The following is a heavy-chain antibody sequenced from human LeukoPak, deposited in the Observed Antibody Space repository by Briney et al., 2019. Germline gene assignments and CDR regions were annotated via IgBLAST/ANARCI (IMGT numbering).Heavy chain of an antibody. CDR2: IYTSGST. Sequence: SSETLSLTCTVSGGSISSYYWSWIRQPAGKGLEWIGRIYTSGSTNYNPSLKSRVTMSVDTSKNQFSLKLSSVTAADTAVYYCARSNPRRLLPLYYCYYYMDVWGKGTTVTVSS. CDR1: GGSISSYY. D-gene: IGHD2-15*01. V-gene: IGHV4-4*07. J-gene: IGHJ6*03. CDR3: ARSNPRRLLPLYYCYYYMDV.